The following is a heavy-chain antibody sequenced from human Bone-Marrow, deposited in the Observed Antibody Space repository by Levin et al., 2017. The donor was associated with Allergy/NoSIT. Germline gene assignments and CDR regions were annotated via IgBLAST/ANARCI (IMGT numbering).Heavy chain of an antibody. CDR1: GYTLAEIS. CDR3: ALENAPVRGPFDI. CDR2: SDAEEGET. V-gene: IGHV1-24*01. Sequence: GASVKVSCKVSGYTLAEISLHWVRHVPGKGLEWMGGSDAEEGETIYAQRFQGRVTMSEDTSSDTAYMDLKRLTSADTAIYYCALENAPVRGPFDIWGQGTMVIVSS. J-gene: IGHJ3*02. D-gene: IGHD2-2*01.